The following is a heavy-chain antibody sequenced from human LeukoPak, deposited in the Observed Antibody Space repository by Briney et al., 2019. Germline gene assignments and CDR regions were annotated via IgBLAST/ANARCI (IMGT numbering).Heavy chain of an antibody. CDR2: ISYDGSNK. V-gene: IGHV3-30*04. CDR1: GFTFSYYA. CDR3: ARLSAQGY. Sequence: GRSLRLSCAASGFTFSYYAMYWVRRAPGTGLEWVAVISYDGSNKYYVDSVKGRFTISRDNSKSTLYLLMNSLRVEDTAVYYCARLSAQGYWGQGTLVTVSS. D-gene: IGHD3-16*02. J-gene: IGHJ4*02.